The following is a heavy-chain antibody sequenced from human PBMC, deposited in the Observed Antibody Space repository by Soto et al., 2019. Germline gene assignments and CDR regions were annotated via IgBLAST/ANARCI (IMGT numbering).Heavy chain of an antibody. J-gene: IGHJ6*02. V-gene: IGHV1-69*01. CDR3: ASGPTYYYYGLDV. CDR2: ITPIFDTP. CDR1: GRTFSSDT. Sequence: QVQLVQSGAEVKKPGSSVKVSCKASGRTFSSDTFSWVRQAPGQGLEWMGGITPIFDTPKYVRKFQGRVTIIADETTSTLYMELSSLRSEDTAVYYCASGPTYYYYGLDVWGQGTTVTVSS.